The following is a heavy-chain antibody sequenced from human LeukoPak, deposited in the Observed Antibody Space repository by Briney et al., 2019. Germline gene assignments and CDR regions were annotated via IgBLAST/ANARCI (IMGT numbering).Heavy chain of an antibody. CDR1: GGTFNRYA. CDR3: ARGMGYDYVWGSYRPPGYFDY. D-gene: IGHD3-16*02. J-gene: IGHJ4*02. V-gene: IGHV1-69*13. Sequence: SVKVSCKASGGTFNRYAITWVRQAPGQGLEWMGGIIPVFGTAKYAQKFQGRVTITADESTSTAYMELSSLRSEDTAVYYCARGMGYDYVWGSYRPPGYFDYWGQGTLVTVSS. CDR2: IIPVFGTA.